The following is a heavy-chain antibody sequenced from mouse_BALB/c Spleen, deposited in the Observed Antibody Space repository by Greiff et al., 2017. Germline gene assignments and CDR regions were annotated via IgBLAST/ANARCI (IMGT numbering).Heavy chain of an antibody. CDR2: ISYSGST. V-gene: IGHV3-2*02. CDR1: GYSITSDYA. Sequence: EVKVIESGPGLVKPSQSLSLTCTVTGYSITSDYAWNWIRQFPGNKLEWMGYISYSGSTSYNPSLKSRISITRDTSKNQFFLQLNSVTTEDTATYYCAREGNYGSSYRYFDVWGAGTTVTVSS. J-gene: IGHJ1*01. CDR3: AREGNYGSSYRYFDV. D-gene: IGHD1-1*01.